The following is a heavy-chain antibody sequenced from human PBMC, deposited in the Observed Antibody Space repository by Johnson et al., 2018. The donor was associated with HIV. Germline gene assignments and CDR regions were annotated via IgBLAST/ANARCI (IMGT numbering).Heavy chain of an antibody. CDR3: ARGGAYCGGDCYHAFDI. Sequence: VQLVESGGGVVRPGGSLRLSCAASGFTFSRYWMDWVRHAPGKGLVWVSRIKSDGSTIYYADSVKGRFTISRDNAKNSLYVQMNSLRAEDTALYYCARGGAYCGGDCYHAFDIWGQGTMVTVSS. CDR1: GFTFSRYW. V-gene: IGHV3-74*02. CDR2: IKSDGSTI. D-gene: IGHD2-21*02. J-gene: IGHJ3*02.